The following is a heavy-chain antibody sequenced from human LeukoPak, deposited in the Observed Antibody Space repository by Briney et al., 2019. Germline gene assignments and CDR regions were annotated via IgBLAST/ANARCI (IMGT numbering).Heavy chain of an antibody. CDR2: IYYTGNT. D-gene: IGHD5-24*01. V-gene: IGHV4-61*08. Sequence: SGTLSLTCTVSGGSISSSAYHWGWIRQPPGKGLEWIGYIYYTGNTNYNPSLKSRVTISVDTSKNQFSLKLSSVTAADTAVYYCARDRLQLQSWGQGTLVTVSS. J-gene: IGHJ5*02. CDR1: GGSISSSAYH. CDR3: ARDRLQLQS.